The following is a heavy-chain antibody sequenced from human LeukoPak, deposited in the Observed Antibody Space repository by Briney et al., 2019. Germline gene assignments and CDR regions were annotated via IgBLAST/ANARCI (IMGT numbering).Heavy chain of an antibody. Sequence: GGSLRLSCAASGFTFSDYSMNWVRQAPGKGLEWISYIGIDSGNTNYADSVKGRFTISGDNSKNTLYLQMNSLRAEDTAVYYCAKSAGGSGSYLFDYWGQGTLVTVSS. V-gene: IGHV3-48*01. J-gene: IGHJ4*02. CDR3: AKSAGGSGSYLFDY. CDR2: IGIDSGNT. CDR1: GFTFSDYS. D-gene: IGHD3-10*01.